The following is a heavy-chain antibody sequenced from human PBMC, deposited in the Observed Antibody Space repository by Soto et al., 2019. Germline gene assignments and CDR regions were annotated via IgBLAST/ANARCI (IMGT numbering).Heavy chain of an antibody. CDR2: IIPIFGTA. CDR3: ASLTSYQHSSGYYDRHDAFNI. Sequence: ASVKVSCKASGGTFSSYAISWVRQAHGQGLEWMGGIIPIFGTANYAQKFQGRVTITADESTSTAYMELSSLRSEDTAMYYCASLTSYQHSSGYYDRHDAFNIWGQGAMVTVSS. CDR1: GGTFSSYA. J-gene: IGHJ3*02. V-gene: IGHV1-69*13. D-gene: IGHD3-3*01.